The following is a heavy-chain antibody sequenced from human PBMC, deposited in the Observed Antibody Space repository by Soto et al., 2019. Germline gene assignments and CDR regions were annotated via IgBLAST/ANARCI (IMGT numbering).Heavy chain of an antibody. CDR2: INPNSGGT. CDR1: GYTFTGYY. J-gene: IGHJ6*02. CDR3: ARARGYSYAAYYYYGMDV. Sequence: ASVKVSCKASGYTFTGYYMHWVRQAPGQGLEWMGWINPNSGGTNYAQKFQGWVTMTRDTSISTAYMELSRLRPDDTAVYYCARARGYSYAAYYYYGMDVWGQGTTVTVSS. D-gene: IGHD5-18*01. V-gene: IGHV1-2*04.